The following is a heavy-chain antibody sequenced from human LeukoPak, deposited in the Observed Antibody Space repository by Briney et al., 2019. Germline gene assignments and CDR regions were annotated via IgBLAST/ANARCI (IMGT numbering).Heavy chain of an antibody. Sequence: ASVKVSCKASGYTFTGYYMHWVRQAPGQGLEWMGWINPNSGGTNYAQKFQGRVTMTRDTSISTAYMELSRLRSDDTAVYYCAREDPTCSSTSCYTRWSDPWGQGTLVTVSS. V-gene: IGHV1-2*02. CDR2: INPNSGGT. CDR3: AREDPTCSSTSCYTRWSDP. D-gene: IGHD2-2*02. CDR1: GYTFTGYY. J-gene: IGHJ5*02.